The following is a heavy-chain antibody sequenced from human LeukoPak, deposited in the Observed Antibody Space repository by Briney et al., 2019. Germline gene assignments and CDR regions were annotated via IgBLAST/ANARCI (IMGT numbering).Heavy chain of an antibody. CDR1: AFTLSSYW. V-gene: IGHV3-7*02. CDR2: IKADGSEK. D-gene: IGHD3-22*01. Sequence: GGSLRLSCEASAFTLSSYWMSWVRQAPGKGLEWVSIIKADGSEKYYVDSVKGRFTISRDNAQNSLYLLMNSLRAEDTAVYYCARLPFLYYDSSGYSFDYWGQGTLVTVSS. CDR3: ARLPFLYYDSSGYSFDY. J-gene: IGHJ4*02.